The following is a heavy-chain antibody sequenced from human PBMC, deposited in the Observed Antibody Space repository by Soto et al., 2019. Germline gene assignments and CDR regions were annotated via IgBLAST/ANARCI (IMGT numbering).Heavy chain of an antibody. CDR2: ISGSGGST. D-gene: IGHD6-13*01. CDR1: GFTFSSYA. CDR3: AKAGIGGIAPLGFFEY. Sequence: QPGGSLRLSCAASGFTFSSYAMSWVRQAPGKGLEWVSAISGSGGSTYYADSVKGRFTISRDNSKNTLYLQMNSLRAEDTAVYYCAKAGIGGIAPLGFFEYWGQGTLVTVS. V-gene: IGHV3-23*01. J-gene: IGHJ4*02.